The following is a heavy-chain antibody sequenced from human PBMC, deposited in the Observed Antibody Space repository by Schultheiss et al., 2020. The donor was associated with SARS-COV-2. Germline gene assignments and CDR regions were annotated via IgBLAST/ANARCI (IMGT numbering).Heavy chain of an antibody. Sequence: ASVKVSCKASGGTFSSYAISWVRQAPGQGLEYMGLIGGSTSYAQKFQDRVTMTRDTSTSTVYMELSSLRAEDTAVYYCARESSVGANDYWGQGTLVTVSS. CDR3: ARESSVGANDY. D-gene: IGHD1-26*01. CDR2: IGGST. CDR1: GGTFSSYA. J-gene: IGHJ4*02. V-gene: IGHV1-46*01.